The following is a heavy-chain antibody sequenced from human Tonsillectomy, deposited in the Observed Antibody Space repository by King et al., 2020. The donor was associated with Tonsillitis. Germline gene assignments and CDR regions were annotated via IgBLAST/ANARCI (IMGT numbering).Heavy chain of an antibody. CDR1: GFTFTRYW. J-gene: IGHJ4*02. D-gene: IGHD2-2*01. V-gene: IGHV3-7*01. Sequence: DVQLVESGGGLVQPGGSLRLSCAASGFTFTRYWMTWVRQAPGKGLEWVANIKQDGSEKYYVDSVKGRFTISRDSAKNSLYLQMSSLRADDTAVYYCARHQLPNIDCWGQGTLVTVSS. CDR3: ARHQLPNIDC. CDR2: IKQDGSEK.